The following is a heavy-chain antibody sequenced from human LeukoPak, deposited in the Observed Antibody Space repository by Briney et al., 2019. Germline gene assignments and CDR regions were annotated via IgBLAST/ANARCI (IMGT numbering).Heavy chain of an antibody. CDR3: GRGWIQLWYNWFDP. D-gene: IGHD5-18*01. V-gene: IGHV4-34*01. CDR1: VGSFSGYY. CDR2: INHSGST. J-gene: IGHJ5*02. Sequence: SETLSLTCAVYVGSFSGYYWSWIRQPPGKGLEWIVEINHSGSTNYNPSLKSRVTISVDKSKNQFSLKLSSVTAPDTAVFYCGRGWIQLWYNWFDPWGQGTLVTVSS.